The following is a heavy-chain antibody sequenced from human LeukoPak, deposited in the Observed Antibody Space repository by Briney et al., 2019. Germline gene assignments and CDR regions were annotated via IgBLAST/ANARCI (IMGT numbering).Heavy chain of an antibody. CDR2: INPNSGGT. V-gene: IGHV1-2*02. CDR3: ARNSGSDYSFDY. J-gene: IGHJ4*02. D-gene: IGHD1-26*01. CDR1: GYTFTGYY. Sequence: ASVKVSCKASGYTFTGYYMHWVRQAPGQGLEWMGWINPNSGGTNYAQKFQGRVTMTRDTSIGTAYMELSRLRSDDTAVYYCARNSGSDYSFDYWGQGTLVTVSS.